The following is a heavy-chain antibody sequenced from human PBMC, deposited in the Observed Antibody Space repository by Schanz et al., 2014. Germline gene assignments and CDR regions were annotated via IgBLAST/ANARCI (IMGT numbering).Heavy chain of an antibody. CDR1: GFTFSSYA. J-gene: IGHJ2*01. D-gene: IGHD1-26*01. CDR3: PREMGSALLRYFDL. V-gene: IGHV3-23*04. Sequence: EVQLVESGGALVQPGGSLRLSCVASGFTFSSYAMNWVRQAPGKGLEWVSGISDSGGSKYYVVSVEGRFTISRDNSKNALYLQMSNLRAEDTAVYYCPREMGSALLRYFDLWGRGTLVTVSS. CDR2: ISDSGGSK.